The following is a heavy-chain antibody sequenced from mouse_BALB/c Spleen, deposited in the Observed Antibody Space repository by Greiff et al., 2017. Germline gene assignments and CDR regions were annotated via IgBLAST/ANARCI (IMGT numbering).Heavy chain of an antibody. CDR2: ISSGSSTI. D-gene: IGHD1-1*01. CDR3: ARGGDYYGTSGYAMDY. Sequence: EVMLVESGGGLVQPGGSRKLSCAASGFTFSSFGLHWVRQAPEKGLEWVAYISSGSSTIYYADTVKGRFTISRDNPKNTLFLQMTSLRSEDTAMYYCARGGDYYGTSGYAMDYWGQGTSVTVSS. V-gene: IGHV5-17*02. CDR1: GFTFSSFG. J-gene: IGHJ4*01.